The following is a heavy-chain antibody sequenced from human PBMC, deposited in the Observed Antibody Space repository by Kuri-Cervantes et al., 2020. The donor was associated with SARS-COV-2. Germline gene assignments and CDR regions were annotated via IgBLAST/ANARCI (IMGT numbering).Heavy chain of an antibody. J-gene: IGHJ3*02. V-gene: IGHV4-34*01. CDR1: GASFSDYY. Sequence: ESLKISCAVSGASFSDYYWSWIRQSPGKGLEWMGEINDSGSTNYNPSLKSRLTISVDTSKNHVSLELSSVTAADTAVYYCAHLRYDFWSGYYTGMIRINGDHDAFDIWGQGTMVTVSS. CDR3: AHLRYDFWSGYYTGMIRINGDHDAFDI. CDR2: INDSGST. D-gene: IGHD3-3*01.